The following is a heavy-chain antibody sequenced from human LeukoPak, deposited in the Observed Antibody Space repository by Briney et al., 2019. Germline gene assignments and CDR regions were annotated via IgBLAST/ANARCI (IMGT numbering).Heavy chain of an antibody. V-gene: IGHV4-59*12. D-gene: IGHD5-18*01. CDR3: ARVGGAMVDY. J-gene: IGHJ4*02. Sequence: TPSETLSLTCAVYGGSFSGYYWSWIRQPPGKGLEWIGYIYYSGSTNYNPSLKSRVTISVDTSKNQFSLKLSSVTAADTAVYYCARVGGAMVDYWGQGTLVTVSS. CDR1: GGSFSGYY. CDR2: IYYSGST.